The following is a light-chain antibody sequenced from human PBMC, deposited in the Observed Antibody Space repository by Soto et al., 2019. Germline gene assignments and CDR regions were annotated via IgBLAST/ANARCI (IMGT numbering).Light chain of an antibody. CDR3: QQSYNTPQT. CDR1: QTITNY. Sequence: DIQMTQSPSSLSASVGDRVTITCRASQTITNYLNWYQQQSGKAPKLLIYATDTFQSGVPSRFSGSGSGTDYTLTISSLQPDDVATYYCQQSYNTPQTFDQGTKVDLK. CDR2: ATD. V-gene: IGKV1-39*01. J-gene: IGKJ1*01.